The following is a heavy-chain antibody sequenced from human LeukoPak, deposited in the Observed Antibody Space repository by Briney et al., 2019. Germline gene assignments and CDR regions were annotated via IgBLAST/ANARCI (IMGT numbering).Heavy chain of an antibody. V-gene: IGHV4-61*05. Sequence: SETLSLTCTVSGGSISSSSYYWGWIRQPPGKGLEWIGYIYYSGSTNYNPSLKSRVTISVDTSKNQFSLKLSSVTAADTAVYYCARHGVWYCGGDCYFDYWGQGALVTVSS. D-gene: IGHD2-21*02. CDR2: IYYSGST. J-gene: IGHJ4*02. CDR3: ARHGVWYCGGDCYFDY. CDR1: GGSISSSSYY.